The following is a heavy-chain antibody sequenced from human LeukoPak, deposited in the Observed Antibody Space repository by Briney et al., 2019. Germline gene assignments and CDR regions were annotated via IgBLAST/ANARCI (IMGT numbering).Heavy chain of an antibody. D-gene: IGHD7-27*01. CDR3: AKGLNWGLYYFDY. Sequence: GGSLRLSCAVSGFTFRNYAMSWVRQAPGKGLEWVSSISGSGGSTYYADSMRGRFTISRDNSKNTLYLQMNSPRAEDTAVYYCAKGLNWGLYYFDYWGQGILVSVSS. V-gene: IGHV3-23*01. CDR1: GFTFRNYA. CDR2: ISGSGGST. J-gene: IGHJ4*02.